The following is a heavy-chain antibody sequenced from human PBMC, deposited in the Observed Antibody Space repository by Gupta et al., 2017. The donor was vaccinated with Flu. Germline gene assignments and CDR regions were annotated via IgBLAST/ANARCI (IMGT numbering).Heavy chain of an antibody. V-gene: IGHV1-69*06. D-gene: IGHD4-4*01. Sequence: HVQLVQSGAEVKQPGSSVKVSCKASAGTFSSSALSWVRQAPGQGLEWMGGIIPIVGTANYAQKCKGRVTITADKSTSTAYMELSSLRSEDTAVYYCARERATVTTGYYYYGMDVWGQGTTVTVSS. CDR3: ARERATVTTGYYYYGMDV. CDR2: IIPIVGTA. CDR1: AGTFSSSA. J-gene: IGHJ6*02.